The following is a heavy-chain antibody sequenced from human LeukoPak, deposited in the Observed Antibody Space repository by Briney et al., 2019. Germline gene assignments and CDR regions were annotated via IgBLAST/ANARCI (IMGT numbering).Heavy chain of an antibody. CDR2: IDHTGTT. CDR3: ARGRVSSSTWHSTYYYYFYMDV. CDR1: GGSISSYY. V-gene: IGHV4-59*01. J-gene: IGHJ6*03. D-gene: IGHD4-11*01. Sequence: SETLSLTCTVSGGSISSYYWSWIRQPPGKGLEWIGYIDHTGTTNYNPSLNSRVTISRDTSKNHFSLQLSSVTAADTAVYFCARGRVSSSTWHSTYYYYFYMDVWGKGTTVTVSS.